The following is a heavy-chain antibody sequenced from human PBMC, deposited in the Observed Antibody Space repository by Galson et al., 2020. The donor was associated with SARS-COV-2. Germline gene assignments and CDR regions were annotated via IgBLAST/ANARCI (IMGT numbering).Heavy chain of an antibody. CDR3: ARRGDTVAWFY. CDR2: VLYTGRT. V-gene: IGHV4-39*01. CDR1: AGSIRSRSYY. J-gene: IGHJ4*02. D-gene: IGHD3-3*01. Sequence: SETLSLTCSVSAGSIRSRSYYWGWIRQHQGQGLEWIASVLYTGRTAYNPSLKSRVTISVDTSKNQFSLKVTSVTAADAAIYYCARRGDTVAWFYWGQGALVTVSS.